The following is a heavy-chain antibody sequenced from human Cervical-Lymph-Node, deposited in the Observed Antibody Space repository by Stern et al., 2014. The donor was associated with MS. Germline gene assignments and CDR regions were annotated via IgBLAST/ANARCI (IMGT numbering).Heavy chain of an antibody. CDR2: IWYDGSKK. J-gene: IGHJ4*02. D-gene: IGHD1-1*01. V-gene: IGHV3-33*01. CDR3: ARDEQRFDY. Sequence: VQLVESGGGVVQPGRSLRLSCAASGFTFSVYGMHWVRQAPGKGLEWVAVIWYDGSKKYYADSVKGRFTISRDNSKNTLYLQINSLRAEDTAVYYCARDEQRFDYWGQGTLVTASS. CDR1: GFTFSVYG.